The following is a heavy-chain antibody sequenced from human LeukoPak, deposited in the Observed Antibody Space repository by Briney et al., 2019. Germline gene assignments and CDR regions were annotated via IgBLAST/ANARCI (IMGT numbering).Heavy chain of an antibody. V-gene: IGHV3-23*01. CDR1: GFTFSTYA. CDR3: AKRDSSGWYVPAGIDY. Sequence: GGSVSLSCAASGFTFSTYAMSWVRQAPGKGLEWVSAISSSGGSNYYADSVKGRSIIFRDNSNNMVLLQKNILTAEDTALYYCAKRDSSGWYVPAGIDYWGPGTRVTVSS. D-gene: IGHD6-19*01. J-gene: IGHJ4*02. CDR2: ISSSGGSN.